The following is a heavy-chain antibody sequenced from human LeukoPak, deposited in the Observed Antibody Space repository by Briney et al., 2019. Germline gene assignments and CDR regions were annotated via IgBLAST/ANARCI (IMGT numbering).Heavy chain of an antibody. D-gene: IGHD3-9*01. V-gene: IGHV1-2*02. Sequence: AAVKVSCKAAGYTFTDYYMHWVRQAPGQGLEWMGGINPNSGGRNYAQKVQGRVSITMDTSISTPYMDLSRLRSDDTALSYCARVPRRYSDWFPTPSYYFDYWGQGTLVTVSS. CDR2: INPNSGGR. J-gene: IGHJ4*02. CDR3: ARVPRRYSDWFPTPSYYFDY. CDR1: GYTFTDYY.